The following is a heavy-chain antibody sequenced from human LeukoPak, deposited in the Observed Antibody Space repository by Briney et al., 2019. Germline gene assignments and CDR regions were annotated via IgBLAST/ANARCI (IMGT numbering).Heavy chain of an antibody. CDR3: ARALRYFDWLSAPRWFDP. Sequence: SETLSLTCAVYGGSFSGYYWSWIRQPPGKGLEWIGETNHSGSTNYNPSLKSRVTISVDTSKNQFSLKLSSVTAADTAVYYCARALRYFDWLSAPRWFDPWGQGTLVTVSS. J-gene: IGHJ5*02. D-gene: IGHD3-9*01. CDR1: GGSFSGYY. V-gene: IGHV4-34*01. CDR2: TNHSGST.